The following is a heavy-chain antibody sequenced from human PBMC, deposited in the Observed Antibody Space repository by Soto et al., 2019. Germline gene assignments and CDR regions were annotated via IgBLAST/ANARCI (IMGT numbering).Heavy chain of an antibody. J-gene: IGHJ5*02. D-gene: IGHD2-2*01. CDR2: ISGSGGST. CDR1: GFTFSSYA. CDR3: AKEGYCSSTSCYSDWFDP. Sequence: PGGSLRLSCAASGFTFSSYAMSWVRQAPGKGLEWVSAISGSGGSTYYADSVKGRFTISRDNSKNTLYLQMNSLRAEDTAVYYCAKEGYCSSTSCYSDWFDPWGQGTLVTVS. V-gene: IGHV3-23*01.